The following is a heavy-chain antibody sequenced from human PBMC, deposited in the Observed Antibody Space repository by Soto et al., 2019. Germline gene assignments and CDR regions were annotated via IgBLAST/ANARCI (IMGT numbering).Heavy chain of an antibody. J-gene: IGHJ6*02. D-gene: IGHD1-26*01. CDR2: IWYDGSKD. Sequence: QVQLVESGGGVVQPGRSLRLSCAASGFTFTNYGFHWVRQAPGKGLEWVSAIWYDGSKDYYAASVKGRFTISRDNSKNTIYLQMHSLRAEYTATYYCARDPVGEWERTQEDYFYGMDVWGQGTTVTVSS. CDR3: ARDPVGEWERTQEDYFYGMDV. V-gene: IGHV3-33*01. CDR1: GFTFTNYG.